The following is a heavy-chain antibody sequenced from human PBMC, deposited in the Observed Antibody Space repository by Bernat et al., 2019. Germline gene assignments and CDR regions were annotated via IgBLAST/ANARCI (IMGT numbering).Heavy chain of an antibody. J-gene: IGHJ4*02. CDR1: GYSISSGYY. CDR2: IYHSGST. CDR3: ARDGSGMPTFDY. D-gene: IGHD2-2*01. V-gene: IGHV4-38-2*02. Sequence: QVQLQESGPGLVKPSETLSLTCAVSGYSISSGYYWGWIRQPPGKGLEWIGSIYHSGSTYYNPSLKSRVTISVDTSKNQFYLKLISVTAADTDVYYCARDGSGMPTFDYWGQGTLVTVSS.